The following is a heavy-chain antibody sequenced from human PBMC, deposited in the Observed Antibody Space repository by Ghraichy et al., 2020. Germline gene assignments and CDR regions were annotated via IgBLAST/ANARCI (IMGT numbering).Heavy chain of an antibody. J-gene: IGHJ6*02. V-gene: IGHV3-21*01. CDR3: ARDHGPYYDFWSGYYTGISYYYYYGMDV. Sequence: GRSLRLSCAASGFTFSSYSMNWVRQAPGKGLEWVSSISSSSSYIYYADSVKGRFTISRDNAKNSLYLQMNSLRAEDTAVYYCARDHGPYYDFWSGYYTGISYYYYYGMDVWGQGTTVTVSS. CDR1: GFTFSSYS. D-gene: IGHD3-3*01. CDR2: ISSSSSYI.